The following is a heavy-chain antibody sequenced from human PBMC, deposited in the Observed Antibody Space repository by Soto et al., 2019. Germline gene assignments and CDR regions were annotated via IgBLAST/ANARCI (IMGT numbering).Heavy chain of an antibody. Sequence: QVQLVQSGAEVKKPGSSVNVSCKASGGTFSSYTISWVRQAPGQGLEWMGRIIPILGIANYAQKFKGRVTITADKSTSTAYMELRSLRSEDTAVYYCARVRYYGSGRRTDFGMDVWGQGTTVTVSS. CDR3: ARVRYYGSGRRTDFGMDV. CDR2: IIPILGIA. CDR1: GGTFSSYT. J-gene: IGHJ6*02. V-gene: IGHV1-69*02. D-gene: IGHD3-10*01.